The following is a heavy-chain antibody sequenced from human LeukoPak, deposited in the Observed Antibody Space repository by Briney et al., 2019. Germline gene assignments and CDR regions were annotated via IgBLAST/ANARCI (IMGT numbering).Heavy chain of an antibody. CDR1: GFSLTHDA. J-gene: IGHJ4*02. CDR2: VSKDGVTK. V-gene: IGHV3-30*03. Sequence: GGSLRLSRAASGFSLTHDAIHWVRQAPGKGLEWVAVVSKDGVTKFYRDSVNGRFTISTDSSKNTVYLQMTGLGSEDTAIYYCAADRWPGAPDYLDSWGQGTLVTVSS. CDR3: AADRWPGAPDYLDS. D-gene: IGHD4-23*01.